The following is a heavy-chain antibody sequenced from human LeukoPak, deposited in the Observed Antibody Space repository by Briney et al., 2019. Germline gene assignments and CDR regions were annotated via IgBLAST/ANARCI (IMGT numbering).Heavy chain of an antibody. CDR2: IYPGDSDT. V-gene: IGHV5-51*01. CDR1: GYSFTSYW. Sequence: GESLKISCKGSGYSFTSYWIGWVRQMPGKGLEWMGIIYPGDSDTRYSPSIQGQVTISADKSISTAYLQWSSLKASDTAMYYCARHEACSGGSCYSEHYYYGMDVWGKGTTVTVSS. J-gene: IGHJ6*04. D-gene: IGHD2-15*01. CDR3: ARHEACSGGSCYSEHYYYGMDV.